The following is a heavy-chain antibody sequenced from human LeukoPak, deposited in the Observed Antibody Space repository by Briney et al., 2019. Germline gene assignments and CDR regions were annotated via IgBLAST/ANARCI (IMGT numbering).Heavy chain of an antibody. D-gene: IGHD3-22*01. CDR1: GYTFTSYG. J-gene: IGHJ4*02. CDR3: ARDRKVHPYYYDSSGYLPFDY. CDR2: ISAYNGNT. Sequence: ASVKDSCKASGYTFTSYGISWVRQAPGQGLEWMGWISAYNGNTNYAQKLQGRVTMTTDTSTSTAYMELRSLRSDDTAVYYCARDRKVHPYYYDSSGYLPFDYWGQGTLVTVSS. V-gene: IGHV1-18*01.